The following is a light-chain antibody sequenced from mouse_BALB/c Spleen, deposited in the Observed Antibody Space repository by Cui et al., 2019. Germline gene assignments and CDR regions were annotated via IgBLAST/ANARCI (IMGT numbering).Light chain of an antibody. CDR1: SSVSD. CDR2: RTS. J-gene: IGKJ1*01. CDR3: HQWSSYPWT. V-gene: IGKV4-80*01. Sequence: QIAPTQSHATMPASLGEESTLTCSASSSVSDMHWYQQKSGTSPKLLIYRTSTMGSGVPSRFSGSGSGTFYSLTIRSVEAEDAADYYCHQWSSYPWTVGGGTKLEIK.